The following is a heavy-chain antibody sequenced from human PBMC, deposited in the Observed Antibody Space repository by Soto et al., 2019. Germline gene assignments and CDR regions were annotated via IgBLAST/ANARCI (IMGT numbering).Heavy chain of an antibody. Sequence: GGSLRLYCAASGFTFSSYWMSWVRQAPGKGLEWVANIKQDGSEKYYVDSVKGRFTISRDNAKNSLYLQMNSLRAEDTAVYYCARVATGYSSRGWAFDIWGQGTMVIVSS. J-gene: IGHJ3*02. V-gene: IGHV3-7*01. D-gene: IGHD6-13*01. CDR2: IKQDGSEK. CDR1: GFTFSSYW. CDR3: ARVATGYSSRGWAFDI.